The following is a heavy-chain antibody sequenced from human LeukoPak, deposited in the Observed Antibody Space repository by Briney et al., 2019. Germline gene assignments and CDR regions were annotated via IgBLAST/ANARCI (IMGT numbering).Heavy chain of an antibody. Sequence: ASVKVSCKASGYTFTRYYLHWERQAPGQWLELMGIINPSGGNTSYAQTFHGRVTMTWDTSTSTVYMELSSLRSEDTAVYYCARVQKGVHYLDYWGQGTLVTVSS. J-gene: IGHJ4*02. CDR3: ARVQKGVHYLDY. D-gene: IGHD3-10*01. V-gene: IGHV1-46*01. CDR2: INPSGGNT. CDR1: GYTFTRYY.